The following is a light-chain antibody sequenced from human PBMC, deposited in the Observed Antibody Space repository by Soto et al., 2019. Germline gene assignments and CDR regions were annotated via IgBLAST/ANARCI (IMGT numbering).Light chain of an antibody. J-gene: IGLJ1*01. Sequence: QSALTQPAYVSGSPGQSIAISCTGTSGDVGAYDFVSWHQQHPGKAPKLMIYDVSRRPSGVSDRFSGSKSGNTASLIISGLQAEDEADYYCSSFTGGSTSYVFGTGTKLTVL. CDR3: SSFTGGSTSYV. CDR1: SGDVGAYDF. CDR2: DVS. V-gene: IGLV2-14*01.